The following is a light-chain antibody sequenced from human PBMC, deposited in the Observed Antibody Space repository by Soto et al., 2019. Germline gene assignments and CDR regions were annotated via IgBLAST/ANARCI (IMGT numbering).Light chain of an antibody. V-gene: IGLV2-8*01. CDR1: SSDVGAYNY. J-gene: IGLJ3*02. Sequence: QSVLTQPPSASGSPGQSVTISCTGTSSDVGAYNYVSWYQQHAGKAPKLVIYEVTKRPSGVPDRFSGSKSANTASLTVSGLQAEDEADYYGSSFASSNTWGFGGGTKRTVL. CDR2: EVT. CDR3: SSFASSNTWG.